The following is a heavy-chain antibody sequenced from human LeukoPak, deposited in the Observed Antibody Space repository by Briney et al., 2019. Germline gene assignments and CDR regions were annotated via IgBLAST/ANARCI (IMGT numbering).Heavy chain of an antibody. Sequence: GGSLTLSCAASGFSFDTYAMHWLRQAPGQGLEWVALIWHDGSHKFYSNSVRGQFTISRDNSKNTVYLQMNNLRRDDTAVYYCAGEIFGSGSYPDFWGQGTLVTVSS. V-gene: IGHV3-33*01. CDR1: GFSFDTYA. CDR3: AGEIFGSGSYPDF. CDR2: IWHDGSHK. D-gene: IGHD3-10*01. J-gene: IGHJ4*02.